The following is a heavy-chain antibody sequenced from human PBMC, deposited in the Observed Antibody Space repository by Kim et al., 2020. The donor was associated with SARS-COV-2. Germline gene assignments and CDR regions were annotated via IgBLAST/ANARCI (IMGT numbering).Heavy chain of an antibody. CDR2: INHSGSI. J-gene: IGHJ6*02. Sequence: SETLSLTCAVYGGSFSGYYWSWIRQSPGKGLEWLGEINHSGSINFNPSFKRRVSISVDRSKQQFSLNLTSVTAADTAVYYCARIRGDYGGNPQYYRGMDVWGQGTTVSVSS. CDR1: GGSFSGYY. V-gene: IGHV4-34*01. CDR3: ARIRGDYGGNPQYYRGMDV. D-gene: IGHD2-15*01.